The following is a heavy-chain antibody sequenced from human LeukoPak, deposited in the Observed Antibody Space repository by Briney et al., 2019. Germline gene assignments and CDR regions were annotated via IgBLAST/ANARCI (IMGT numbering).Heavy chain of an antibody. J-gene: IGHJ5*02. Sequence: SETLSLTCSVSGGSISSSSYYWGWIRQPPGKGLEWIGSIYYSGSTYYNPSLKSRVTISVDRSKNQFSLKLSSVTAADTAVYYCARARGSYPNWFDPWGQGTLVTVSS. V-gene: IGHV4-39*07. CDR1: GGSISSSSYY. CDR2: IYYSGST. CDR3: ARARGSYPNWFDP. D-gene: IGHD1-26*01.